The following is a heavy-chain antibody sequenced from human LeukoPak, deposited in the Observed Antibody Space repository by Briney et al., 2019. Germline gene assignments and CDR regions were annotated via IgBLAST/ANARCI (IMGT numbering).Heavy chain of an antibody. J-gene: IGHJ4*02. CDR1: AFTFISYG. CDR3: PTTLLTFDSPFDY. V-gene: IGHV3-23*01. D-gene: IGHD3-9*01. Sequence: GGSLRLSCAASAFTFISYGTSWSRQAPGKGLEWVSTIGGSGDYKYYADSVRGRFTISRDKSKNTLFLQINTLRAEDTAVYYCPTTLLTFDSPFDYWGQGTLVTVSS. CDR2: IGGSGDYK.